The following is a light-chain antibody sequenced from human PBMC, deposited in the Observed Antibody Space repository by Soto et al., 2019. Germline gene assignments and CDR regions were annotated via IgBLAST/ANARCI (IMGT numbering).Light chain of an antibody. J-gene: IGKJ2*01. V-gene: IGKV3-20*01. Sequence: EVVLTQSPVTLSLSPGERATLSCRASQTVISNYLAWYQQKPGQAPRLLIYGASTRATGIPDRFSGSGSGTDFTLTISRLEPEDFAVYYCQQYGRSPPYTFGQGTKLEIK. CDR1: QTVISNY. CDR3: QQYGRSPPYT. CDR2: GAS.